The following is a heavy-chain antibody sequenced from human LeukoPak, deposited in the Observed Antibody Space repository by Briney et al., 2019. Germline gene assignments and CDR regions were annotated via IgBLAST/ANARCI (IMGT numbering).Heavy chain of an antibody. D-gene: IGHD5-24*01. Sequence: PGGSLRLSCAASGFTFSSFGMNWVRQAPGKGLEWVSYISSSSSTKYYADSVKGRFTISRDNAKNSLYLQMNSLRAEDTAVYYCARDRGEMATIPRDYYYYGMDVWGQGTTVTVSS. CDR2: ISSSSSTK. J-gene: IGHJ6*02. CDR1: GFTFSSFG. V-gene: IGHV3-48*04. CDR3: ARDRGEMATIPRDYYYYGMDV.